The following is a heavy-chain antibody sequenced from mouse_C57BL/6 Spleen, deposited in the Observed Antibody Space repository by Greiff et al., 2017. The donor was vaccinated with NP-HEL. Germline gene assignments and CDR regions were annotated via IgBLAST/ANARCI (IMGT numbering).Heavy chain of an antibody. J-gene: IGHJ4*01. D-gene: IGHD2-12*01. V-gene: IGHV1-61*01. CDR1: GYTFTSYW. CDR3: ARSLRGDAMDY. Sequence: QVQLKQPGAELVRPGSSVKLSCKASGYTFTSYWMDWVKQRPGQGLEWIGNIYPSDSETHYNQKFKDKATLTVDKSSSTAYMQLSSLTSEDSAVYYCARSLRGDAMDYWGQGTSVTVSS. CDR2: IYPSDSET.